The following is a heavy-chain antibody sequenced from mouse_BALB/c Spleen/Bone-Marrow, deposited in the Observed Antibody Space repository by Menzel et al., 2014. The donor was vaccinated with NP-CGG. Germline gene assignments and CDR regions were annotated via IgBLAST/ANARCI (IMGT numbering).Heavy chain of an antibody. CDR2: ILPGSDST. V-gene: IGHV1-9*01. CDR3: ARFRSYTMDF. CDR1: GYTFSNLW. Sequence: QVQLQQSGAELMKPGASVKISCKATGYTFSNLWIEWMKQRPGHGLEWIGEILPGSDSTKYHGKFKGRATFTADPSTKTVYMQLSSLTSEDSAVYYCARFRSYTMDFWGQGTSVTVSS. J-gene: IGHJ4*01.